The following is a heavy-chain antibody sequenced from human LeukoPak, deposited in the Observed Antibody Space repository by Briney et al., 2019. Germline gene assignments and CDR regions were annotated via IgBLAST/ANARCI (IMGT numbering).Heavy chain of an antibody. CDR2: ISSSSSYI. D-gene: IGHD3-10*01. V-gene: IGHV3-21*01. CDR3: ARRDSGSRGFDS. CDR1: GFTFSSYS. J-gene: IGHJ4*02. Sequence: PGGSLRLSCAASGFTFSSYSMNWVRQAPGKGLEWVSSISSSSSYIYYADSVKGRFTVSRDNAKTSLYLQMNSLRAEDTAVYYCARRDSGSRGFDSWGQGTLVTVSS.